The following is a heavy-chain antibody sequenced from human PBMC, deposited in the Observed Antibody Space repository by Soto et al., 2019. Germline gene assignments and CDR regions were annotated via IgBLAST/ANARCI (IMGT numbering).Heavy chain of an antibody. J-gene: IGHJ6*02. CDR1: GGTFSSYA. Sequence: QVQLVQSGAEVKKPGSSVKVSCKASGGTFSSYAISWVRQAPGQGLEWMGGIIPIFGTSNYAQKFQGRVTITADESTTTAYMELSSLRSEDTAVYYCAKDLMRDWWSIYYYYYGMDVWGQGTTVTVSS. V-gene: IGHV1-69*01. CDR3: AKDLMRDWWSIYYYYYGMDV. CDR2: IIPIFGTS. D-gene: IGHD2-15*01.